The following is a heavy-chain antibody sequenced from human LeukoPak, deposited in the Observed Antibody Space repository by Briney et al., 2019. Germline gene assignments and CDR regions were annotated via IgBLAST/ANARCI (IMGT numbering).Heavy chain of an antibody. CDR3: ARARYSNSQFDY. CDR2: IYHSGST. V-gene: IGHV4-4*02. J-gene: IGHJ4*02. Sequence: SETLSLTCAVSGGPISSSNWWSWVRQPPGKGLEWIGEIYHSGSTNYNPSLKSRVTISVDKSKNQFSLKLSSVTAADTAVYYCARARYSNSQFDYWGQGTLVTVSS. D-gene: IGHD4-11*01. CDR1: GGPISSSNW.